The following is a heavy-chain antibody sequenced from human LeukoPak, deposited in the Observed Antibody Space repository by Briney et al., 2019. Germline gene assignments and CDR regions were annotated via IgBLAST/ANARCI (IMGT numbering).Heavy chain of an antibody. D-gene: IGHD2-2*01. CDR2: IQAKAYGRAT. Sequence: PGGSLRLSCSTSGFTLGDYAMRGVRQAPGKGLEWVGFIQAKAYGRATKYAASVNGRFSISRDDSQSIANLQMNDLKTEDTAVYYCTRAPHPRCSSSGCYLDYWGQGTLVTVSS. CDR1: GFTLGDYA. J-gene: IGHJ4*02. CDR3: TRAPHPRCSSSGCYLDY. V-gene: IGHV3-49*04.